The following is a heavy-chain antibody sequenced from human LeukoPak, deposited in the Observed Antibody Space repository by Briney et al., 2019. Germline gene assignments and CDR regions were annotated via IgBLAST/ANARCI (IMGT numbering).Heavy chain of an antibody. CDR3: ARDLSDKQGFDP. Sequence: SETLSLTCAVYGGSFNGYYWSWIRQPPGKGLEWIGEINHSGSTNYNPSLKSRVTISVDTSKNQFSLKLSSVTAADTAVYYCARDLSDKQGFDPWGQGTLVTVSS. CDR1: GGSFNGYY. D-gene: IGHD2/OR15-2a*01. J-gene: IGHJ5*02. V-gene: IGHV4-34*01. CDR2: INHSGST.